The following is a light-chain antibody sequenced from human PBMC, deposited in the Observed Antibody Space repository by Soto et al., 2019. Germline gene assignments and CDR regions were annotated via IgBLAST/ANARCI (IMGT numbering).Light chain of an antibody. V-gene: IGLV2-14*01. J-gene: IGLJ1*01. Sequence: LTQPASVSGSPGQSITISCTGTSSDVGGYNYVSWYQQHPGKAPKLMIYEVSTRPSGVSNRFSGSKSGNTASLTISGLQAEDESDYYCSSYTSTSTPYVFGTGTKVTVL. CDR1: SSDVGGYNY. CDR2: EVS. CDR3: SSYTSTSTPYV.